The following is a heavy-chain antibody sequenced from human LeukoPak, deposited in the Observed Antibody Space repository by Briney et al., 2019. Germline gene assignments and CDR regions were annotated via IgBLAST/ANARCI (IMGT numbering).Heavy chain of an antibody. CDR2: INPNSGGT. Sequence: GASVKVSCKTSGYTFTSSDINWVRQAPGQGLEWMGWINPNSGGTNYAQKFQGRVTMTRDTSISTAYMELSRLRSDDTAVYYCARDYYGDHATFDYWGQGTLVTVSS. CDR1: GYTFTSSD. V-gene: IGHV1-2*02. J-gene: IGHJ4*02. D-gene: IGHD4-17*01. CDR3: ARDYYGDHATFDY.